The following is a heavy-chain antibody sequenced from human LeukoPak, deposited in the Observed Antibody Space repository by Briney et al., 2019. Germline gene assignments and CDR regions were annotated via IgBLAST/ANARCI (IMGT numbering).Heavy chain of an antibody. J-gene: IGHJ5*02. D-gene: IGHD2-15*01. V-gene: IGHV3-11*04. Sequence: PGGSLRLSCAASGFSFSNYAMSWVRQAPGKGLEWVSYISSSGSTIYYADSVKGRFTISRDNAKNSLYLQMNGLRAEDTAVYYCFLAAPPRERDWFDPWGQGTLVTVSS. CDR1: GFSFSNYA. CDR2: ISSSGSTI. CDR3: FLAAPPRERDWFDP.